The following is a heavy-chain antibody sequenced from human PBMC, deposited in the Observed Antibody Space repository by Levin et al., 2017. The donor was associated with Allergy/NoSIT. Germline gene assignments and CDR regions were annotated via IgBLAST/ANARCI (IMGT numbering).Heavy chain of an antibody. CDR2: VNQSGST. D-gene: IGHD2-8*01. Sequence: PSETLSLTCAVYGGSFSDYYWSWIRQPPGKGLEWIGDVNQSGSTNYNPSLKTRLTISVDKSKKQFSLRLSSVIAADTAVYYCARGPGVNAYYFYGMDVRGQGTMVTVSS. CDR3: ARGPGVNAYYFYGMDV. J-gene: IGHJ6*02. V-gene: IGHV4-34*01. CDR1: GGSFSDYY.